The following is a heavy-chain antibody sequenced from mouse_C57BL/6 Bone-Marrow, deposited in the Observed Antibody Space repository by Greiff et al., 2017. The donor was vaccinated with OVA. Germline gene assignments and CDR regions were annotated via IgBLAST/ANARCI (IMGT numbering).Heavy chain of an antibody. V-gene: IGHV5-17*01. CDR1: GFTFSDYG. J-gene: IGHJ1*03. Sequence: EVKLVDSGGGLVKPGGSLKLSCAASGFTFSDYGMHWVRQAPEKGLEWVAYISSGRSTIYYADTVKGRFTISRDNAKNTLFLQMTSLRSEDTAMYYCARGRDGNHVWGTGTTVTVSS. CDR3: ARGRDGNHV. CDR2: ISSGRSTI. D-gene: IGHD2-1*01.